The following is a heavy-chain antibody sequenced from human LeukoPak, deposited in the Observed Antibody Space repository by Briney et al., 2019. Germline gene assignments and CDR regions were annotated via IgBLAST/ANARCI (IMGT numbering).Heavy chain of an antibody. Sequence: SETLSLTCTVSGGYIRSYYWSWIRLPPGKGLEWIGSIYYTGSTNYNPSLKSRVSMSVDTSKNQFSLKLSSVTAADTAVYYCARVYGAVAGTHDYCGQGTLVTVSS. CDR2: IYYTGST. V-gene: IGHV4-59*01. CDR1: GGYIRSYY. D-gene: IGHD6-19*01. J-gene: IGHJ4*02. CDR3: ARVYGAVAGTHDY.